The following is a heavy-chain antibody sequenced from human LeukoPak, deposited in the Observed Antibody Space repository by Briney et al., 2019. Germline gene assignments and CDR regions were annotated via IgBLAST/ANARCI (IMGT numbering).Heavy chain of an antibody. D-gene: IGHD4/OR15-4a*01. CDR3: ARTTMVVRHFDS. V-gene: IGHV3-66*01. CDR1: GFTVSSNY. CDR2: IYSGGST. J-gene: IGHJ4*02. Sequence: GGSLRLSCAASGFTVSSNYMSWVGQAPGKGLEWVSVIYSGGSTYYADSVKGRFTISRDNSKNTLYLQMNSLRAEDTAVYYCARTTMVVRHFDSWGQGTLVTVSS.